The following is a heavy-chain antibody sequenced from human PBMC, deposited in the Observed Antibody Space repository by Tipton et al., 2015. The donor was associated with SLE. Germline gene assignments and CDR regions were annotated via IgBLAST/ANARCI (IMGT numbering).Heavy chain of an antibody. CDR2: IYYSGST. J-gene: IGHJ4*02. CDR1: GGSISSHY. CDR3: ARGWQQLFDY. Sequence: TLSLTCTVSGGSISSHYWSWIRQPPGKGLEWIGYIYYSGSTNYNPSLKSRVTISVDTSKNQFSLKLSSVTAADTAVYYCARGWQQLFDYWGQGTLVTVSS. V-gene: IGHV4-59*11. D-gene: IGHD6-13*01.